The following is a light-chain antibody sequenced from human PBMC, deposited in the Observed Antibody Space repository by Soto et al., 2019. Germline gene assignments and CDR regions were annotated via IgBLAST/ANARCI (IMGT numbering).Light chain of an antibody. V-gene: IGLV2-11*01. J-gene: IGLJ1*01. Sequence: QSALTQPRSVSGSPGQSVTISCTGTRSDVGTYNYVSWYQQHPGKAPKVMIYDVSKRPSGVPDRFSASKSGNTASLTISGLQAEDEADYYCCSYAGEYKYVFGSGTKLTVL. CDR2: DVS. CDR3: CSYAGEYKYV. CDR1: RSDVGTYNY.